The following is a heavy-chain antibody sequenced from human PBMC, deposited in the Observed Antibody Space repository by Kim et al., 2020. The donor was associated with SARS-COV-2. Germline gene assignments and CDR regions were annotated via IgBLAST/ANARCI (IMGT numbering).Heavy chain of an antibody. CDR1: GFTFSSYA. J-gene: IGHJ6*02. D-gene: IGHD3-10*02. CDR3: AKYDYVYYYYGMDV. CDR2: ISGSGGST. Sequence: GGSLRLSCAASGFTFSSYAMSWVRQAPGKGLEWVSAISGSGGSTYYADSVKGRFTISRDNSKNTLYLQMNSLRAEDTAVYYCAKYDYVYYYYGMDVWGQGTTVTVSS. V-gene: IGHV3-23*01.